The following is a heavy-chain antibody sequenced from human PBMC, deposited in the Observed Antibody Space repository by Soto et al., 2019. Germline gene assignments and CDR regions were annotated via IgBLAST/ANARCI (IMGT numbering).Heavy chain of an antibody. CDR1: GGSISSGGYY. CDR3: ARSFGVAAAGPFDY. J-gene: IGHJ4*02. Sequence: QVQLQEPGPGLVKPSQTLSLTCTVSGGSISSGGYYWSWIRQHPGKGLEWIGYIYYSGSTYYNPYLKSRVTISVDTSKNQFSLNLSSVTAADTAVYYWARSFGVAAAGPFDYWGQGTLVTVSS. V-gene: IGHV4-31*03. CDR2: IYYSGST. D-gene: IGHD6-13*01.